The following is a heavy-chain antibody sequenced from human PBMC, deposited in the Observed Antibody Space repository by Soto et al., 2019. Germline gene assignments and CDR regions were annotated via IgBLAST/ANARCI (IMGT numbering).Heavy chain of an antibody. CDR3: TRDASRDSSARGWFDP. CDR2: ISSNSAYI. CDR1: GFTFRSFT. V-gene: IGHV3-21*01. Sequence: GGSLRLSCAASGFTFRSFTMNWVGQAPGKGLEWVSTISSNSAYIYYTNALRGRFTISRDNAKNSLHLQMNSLRAEDTAVYCCTRDASRDSSARGWFDPWGPGTLVTVSS. D-gene: IGHD6-13*01. J-gene: IGHJ5*02.